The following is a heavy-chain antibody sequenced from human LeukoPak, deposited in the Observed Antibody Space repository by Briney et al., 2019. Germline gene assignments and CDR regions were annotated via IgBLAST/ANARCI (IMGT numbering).Heavy chain of an antibody. D-gene: IGHD6-19*01. CDR2: ISGSGGST. CDR1: GFTFSSYA. CDR3: AKDVSSGWYDFYFDY. V-gene: IGHV3-23*01. J-gene: IGHJ4*02. Sequence: LPGGSLRLSCAASGFTFSSYAMSWVRQAPGKGLEWVSAISGSGGSTYYADSVKGRFAISRDNSKNTLYLQMNSLRAEDTAVYYCAKDVSSGWYDFYFDYWGQGTLVTVSS.